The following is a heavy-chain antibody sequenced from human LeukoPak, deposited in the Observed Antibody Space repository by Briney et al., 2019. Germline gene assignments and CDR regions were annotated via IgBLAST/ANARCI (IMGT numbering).Heavy chain of an antibody. D-gene: IGHD1-26*01. J-gene: IGHJ4*02. CDR3: ARTGLWELDFDY. V-gene: IGHV1-3*01. CDR1: GYTFTSYA. CDR2: INAGNGNT. Sequence: ASVKVSCKASGYTFTSYAMHWVRQAPGQGLEWMGWINAGNGNTKYSQKFQGRVTITRDTSASTAYMELSSLRSEDTAVYYCARTGLWELDFDYWGQGTLVTVSS.